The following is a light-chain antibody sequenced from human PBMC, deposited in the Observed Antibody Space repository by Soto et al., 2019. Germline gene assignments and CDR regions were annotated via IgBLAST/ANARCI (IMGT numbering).Light chain of an antibody. CDR3: SSYSSGATLLI. CDR1: SSNIGDNP. CDR2: EVT. V-gene: IGLV1-44*01. J-gene: IGLJ2*01. Sequence: QSVLTQPPSASGTPGQRITISCSGSSSNIGDNPVNWYQQLPGAAPKLLIYEVTNRPSGVSDRFSGSKSGNTASLTISGLQPEDDAEYYCSSYSSGATLLIFGGGTQLTVL.